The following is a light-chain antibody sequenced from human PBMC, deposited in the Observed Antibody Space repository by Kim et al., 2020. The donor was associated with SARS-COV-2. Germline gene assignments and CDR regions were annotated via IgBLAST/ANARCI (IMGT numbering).Light chain of an antibody. J-gene: IGLJ2*01. CDR1: SRDVGGYNY. V-gene: IGLV2-14*03. Sequence: PGKSITISCTGTSRDVGGYNYVSWYQQHPGKAPKLMIYDVSNRPSGVSNRFSGSKSGNTASLTISGLQAEDEADYYCSSYTSSSTVFGGGTQLTVL. CDR2: DVS. CDR3: SSYTSSSTV.